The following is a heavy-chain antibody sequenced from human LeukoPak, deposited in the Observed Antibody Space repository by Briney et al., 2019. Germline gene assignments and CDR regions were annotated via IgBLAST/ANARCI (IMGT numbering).Heavy chain of an antibody. J-gene: IGHJ4*02. V-gene: IGHV3-7*03. D-gene: IGHD3-10*01. CDR2: MKHDGSEE. Sequence: GGPLRLSCAASGFMFETFWMIWARQVPGEGLEWVDNMKHDGSEEYYVESVKGRFIISRDNTNKLLYLQMNSLRAEDTAIYYCARKAAGWGVLDHWGQGILVTVSS. CDR3: ARKAAGWGVLDH. CDR1: GFMFETFW.